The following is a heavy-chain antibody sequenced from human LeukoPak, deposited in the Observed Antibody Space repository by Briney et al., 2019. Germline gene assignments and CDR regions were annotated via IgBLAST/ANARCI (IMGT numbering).Heavy chain of an antibody. CDR2: INHSGST. D-gene: IGHD2-2*02. Sequence: PSETLSLTCTVSGGSISSSNWWSWVRQPPGKGLEWIGEINHSGSTNYNPSLKSRVTISVDTSKNQFSLKLSSVTAADTAVYYCARHLYPIHAFDIWGQGTMVTVSS. CDR1: GGSISSSNW. J-gene: IGHJ3*02. CDR3: ARHLYPIHAFDI. V-gene: IGHV4-4*02.